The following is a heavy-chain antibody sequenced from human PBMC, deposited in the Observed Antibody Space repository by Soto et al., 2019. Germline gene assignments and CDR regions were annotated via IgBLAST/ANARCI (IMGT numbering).Heavy chain of an antibody. J-gene: IGHJ6*02. D-gene: IGHD3-10*01. CDR1: GGSISSGGYY. CDR3: ARDTPLYGSGSYRGQVEYYGMDV. CDR2: IYYSGST. Sequence: QVQLQESGPGLVKPSQTLSLTCTVSGGSISSGGYYWSWIRQHPGKGLEWIGYIYYSGSTYYNPSLKSRVTISVDTSKNQFSLKLSSVTAADTAVYYCARDTPLYGSGSYRGQVEYYGMDVWVQGTTVTVSS. V-gene: IGHV4-31*03.